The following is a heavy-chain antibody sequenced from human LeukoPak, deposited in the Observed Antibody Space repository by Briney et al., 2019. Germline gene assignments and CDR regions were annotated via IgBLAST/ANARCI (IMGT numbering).Heavy chain of an antibody. Sequence: GGSLRLSCAASGFTFSSYSMNWVRQAPGEGLEWVSAIRGNADTTYYADSVKGRFTIFRDNNKNMLYLQMNSLRVEDTAVYYCAKGHGDASGYYYFDSWGQGTLVTVSS. CDR2: IRGNADTT. J-gene: IGHJ4*02. V-gene: IGHV3-23*01. CDR1: GFTFSSYS. D-gene: IGHD3-22*01. CDR3: AKGHGDASGYYYFDS.